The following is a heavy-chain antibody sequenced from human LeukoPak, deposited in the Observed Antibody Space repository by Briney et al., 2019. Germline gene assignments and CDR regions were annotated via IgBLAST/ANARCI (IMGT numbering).Heavy chain of an antibody. V-gene: IGHV3-30*03. CDR3: ARDILGAVADYFDY. D-gene: IGHD6-19*01. J-gene: IGHJ4*02. CDR2: ISYDGSNK. Sequence: PGRSLRLSCAASGFTFSSYGMHWVRQAPGKGLEWVAVISYDGSNKYYADSVKGRFTISRDNSKNTLYLQMNSLRAEDTAVYYCARDILGAVADYFDYWGQGTLVTVSS. CDR1: GFTFSSYG.